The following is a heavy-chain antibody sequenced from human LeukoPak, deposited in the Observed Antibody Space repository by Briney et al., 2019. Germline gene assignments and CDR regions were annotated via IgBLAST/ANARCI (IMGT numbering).Heavy chain of an antibody. Sequence: GESLKISCKGSGYSFTSYWIGWVRQMPGKGLEWMGIIYPGDSDTRYSPSLQGQVTISADKSISTAYLQWSSLKASDTAMYYCARGVPSSSWGMDVWGQGTMVTVSS. CDR1: GYSFTSYW. V-gene: IGHV5-51*01. D-gene: IGHD6-13*01. CDR2: IYPGDSDT. CDR3: ARGVPSSSWGMDV. J-gene: IGHJ3*01.